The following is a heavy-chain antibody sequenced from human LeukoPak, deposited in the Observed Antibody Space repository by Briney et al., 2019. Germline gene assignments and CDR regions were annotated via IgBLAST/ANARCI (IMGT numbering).Heavy chain of an antibody. CDR1: GYTFTSYA. CDR3: ARRATSGYWYFDL. D-gene: IGHD1-26*01. CDR2: ISAYNGNT. Sequence: ASVNVSCKASGYTFTSYAMNWVRQAPGQGLEWMGWISAYNGNTNFAQKLQGRVTMTTDTSTSTAYMELRSLRSDDTAVYYCARRATSGYWYFDLWGRGTLVTVSS. V-gene: IGHV1-18*01. J-gene: IGHJ2*01.